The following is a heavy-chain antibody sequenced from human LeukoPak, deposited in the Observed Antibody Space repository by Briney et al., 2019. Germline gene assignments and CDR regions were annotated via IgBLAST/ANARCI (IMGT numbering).Heavy chain of an antibody. Sequence: SETLSLTCAVYGGSFSGYYWSWIRQPPGKGLEWIGEINHSGSTNYNPSLKSRVTISVDTSKNQFSLKLSSVTAADTAVYYCAGRKRGYDSSGYKYYFDYWGQGTLVTVSS. CDR3: AGRKRGYDSSGYKYYFDY. CDR1: GGSFSGYY. V-gene: IGHV4-34*01. D-gene: IGHD3-22*01. J-gene: IGHJ4*02. CDR2: INHSGST.